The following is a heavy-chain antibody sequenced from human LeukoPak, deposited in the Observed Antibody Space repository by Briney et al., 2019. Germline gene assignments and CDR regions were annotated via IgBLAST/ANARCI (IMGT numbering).Heavy chain of an antibody. CDR3: ARDRDGYNPYYFDY. CDR2: IWYDGSNK. J-gene: IGHJ4*02. Sequence: PGRSLRLSCAASGFTFSSYGMHWVRQAPGKGLEWVAVIWYDGSNKYYADSVKGRFTVSRDNAENSLYLQMNSLRDEDTAVYYCARDRDGYNPYYFDYWGQGTLVTVSS. D-gene: IGHD5-24*01. V-gene: IGHV3-33*01. CDR1: GFTFSSYG.